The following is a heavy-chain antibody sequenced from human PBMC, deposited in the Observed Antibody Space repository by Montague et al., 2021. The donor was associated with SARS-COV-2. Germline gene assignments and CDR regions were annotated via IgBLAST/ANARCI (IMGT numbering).Heavy chain of an antibody. Sequence: LSLTCAVSGGSISSSNWWSWVRQPPGKGLEWIGEIYHSGSTNYNPSLKSRVTISVDKSKNQFSLKLSSVTAADTAVYYCAREPHYYGSGSYYGAFDXWGQGTLVTVSS. J-gene: IGHJ4*02. CDR2: IYHSGST. V-gene: IGHV4-4*02. CDR1: GGSISSSNW. D-gene: IGHD3-10*01. CDR3: AREPHYYGSGSYYGAFDX.